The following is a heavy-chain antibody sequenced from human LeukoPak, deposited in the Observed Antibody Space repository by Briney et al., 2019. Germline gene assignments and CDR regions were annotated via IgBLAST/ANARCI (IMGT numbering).Heavy chain of an antibody. CDR3: TRGYAGIDY. CDR1: GFTFITYA. V-gene: IGHV3-74*01. D-gene: IGHD5-12*01. CDR2: IDTDGSSR. Sequence: GGSLRLSCAASGFTFITYAMSWVRQAPGKGLVWVSRIDTDGSSRIYADSVKGRFTISRDNAKNTLYLQMNSLRAEDTAVYYCTRGYAGIDYWGQGTLVTVSS. J-gene: IGHJ4*02.